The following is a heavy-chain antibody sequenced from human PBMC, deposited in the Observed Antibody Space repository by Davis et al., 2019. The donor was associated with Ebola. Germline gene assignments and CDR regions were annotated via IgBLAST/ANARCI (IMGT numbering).Heavy chain of an antibody. CDR2: INHSGST. D-gene: IGHD3-22*01. CDR3: ASHGVYYYDSSGYYAVNWFDP. Sequence: SETLSLTCAVYGGSFDDYYWSWIRQPPGLGLEWIGEINHSGSTNYNPSLKSRVTISVDTSKNQFSLKVNSVTAADTAVYYCASHGVYYYDSSGYYAVNWFDPWGQGTLVTVSS. J-gene: IGHJ5*02. CDR1: GGSFDDYY. V-gene: IGHV4-34*01.